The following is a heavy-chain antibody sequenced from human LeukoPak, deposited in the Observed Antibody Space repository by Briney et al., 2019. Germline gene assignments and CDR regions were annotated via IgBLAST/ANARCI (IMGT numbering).Heavy chain of an antibody. CDR2: IYTSGTT. CDR1: GGSVRRGNYY. CDR3: ARWSGSVTARNYYCYMDV. Sequence: SQTLSLTCTVSGGSVRRGNYYWTWIRQPAGSGLEWIGRIYTSGTTDYNPSLRTRVTISVDASRNQFSLNLSSVTAADTAVYYCARWSGSVTARNYYCYMDVWGEGTTVTVSS. V-gene: IGHV4-61*02. D-gene: IGHD6-6*01. J-gene: IGHJ6*03.